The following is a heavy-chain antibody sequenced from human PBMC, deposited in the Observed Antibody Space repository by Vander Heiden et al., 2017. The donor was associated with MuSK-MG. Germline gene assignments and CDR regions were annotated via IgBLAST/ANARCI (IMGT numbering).Heavy chain of an antibody. D-gene: IGHD3-3*01. V-gene: IGHV3-7*01. CDR2: IKQDGSEK. Sequence: EVQLVESGGGLVQPGGSLRLSCAASGFPFRSYWMSWVRQAPGKGLEWVANIKQDGSEKYYVDSVKGRFTISRDNAKNSLYLQMNSLRAEDTAVYYCARASGSGYSGWFDPWGQGTLVTVSS. J-gene: IGHJ5*02. CDR3: ARASGSGYSGWFDP. CDR1: GFPFRSYW.